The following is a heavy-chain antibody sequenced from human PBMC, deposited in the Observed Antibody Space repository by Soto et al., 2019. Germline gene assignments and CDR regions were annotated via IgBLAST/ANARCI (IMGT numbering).Heavy chain of an antibody. CDR3: ARVAEYSSSSWFDP. J-gene: IGHJ5*02. V-gene: IGHV1-3*01. D-gene: IGHD6-6*01. CDR1: GYTFTSYA. Sequence: QVQLVQSGAEVKKPGASVKVSCKASGYTFTSYAMHWVRQAPGQRLEWMGWINAGNGNTKYSQKFQGRVTITRDTSASTAYIELSSLRSEDTAVYYCARVAEYSSSSWFDPWGQGTLVTVSS. CDR2: INAGNGNT.